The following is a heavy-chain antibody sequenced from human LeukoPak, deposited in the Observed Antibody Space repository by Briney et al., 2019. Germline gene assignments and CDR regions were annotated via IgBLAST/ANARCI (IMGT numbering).Heavy chain of an antibody. J-gene: IGHJ6*02. V-gene: IGHV4-59*01. CDR1: GGSISSYY. CDR3: ARGSYYYGMDV. CDR2: IYYSGST. Sequence: SETLSHTCTVSGGSISSYYWSWIRQPPGKGLEWIGYIYYSGSTNYNPSLKSRVTISVDTSKNQFSLKLSSVTAADTAVYYCARGSYYYGMDVWGQGTTVTVSS.